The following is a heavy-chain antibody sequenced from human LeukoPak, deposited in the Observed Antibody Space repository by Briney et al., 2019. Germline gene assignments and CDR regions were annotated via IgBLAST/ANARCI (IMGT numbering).Heavy chain of an antibody. V-gene: IGHV4-59*12. Sequence: SETLSLTCTVSGGSISSYYWSWIRQPPGKGLEWIGSIYYSGSTYYNPSLKSRVTISVDKSKNQFSLKLSSVTAADTAVYYCARDGAAAGTFDAFDIWGQGTMVTVSS. D-gene: IGHD6-13*01. CDR3: ARDGAAAGTFDAFDI. CDR1: GGSISSYY. J-gene: IGHJ3*02. CDR2: IYYSGST.